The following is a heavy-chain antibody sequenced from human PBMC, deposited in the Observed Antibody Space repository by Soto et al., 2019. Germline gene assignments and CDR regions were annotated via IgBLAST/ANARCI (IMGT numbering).Heavy chain of an antibody. CDR3: ARERDSYSDPWQELHC. D-gene: IGHD6-13*01. CDR1: GDSVSESSVS. J-gene: IGHJ4*02. CDR2: TNYGSMWSY. Sequence: SQTLSLTCAISGDSVSESSVSWNWIRQSPSRGLEWLGRTNYGSMWSYAYAESVKSRMNITADTSKNQFSLHLTSVTAEDTAVYFRARERDSYSDPWQELHCWGQGTLVTVSS. V-gene: IGHV6-1*01.